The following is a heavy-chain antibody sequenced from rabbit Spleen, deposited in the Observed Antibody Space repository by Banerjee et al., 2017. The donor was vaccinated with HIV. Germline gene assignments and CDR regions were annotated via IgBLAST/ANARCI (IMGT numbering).Heavy chain of an antibody. D-gene: IGHD6-1*01. CDR2: IYISSGST. V-gene: IGHV1S45*01. CDR1: GFSFSSNYY. J-gene: IGHJ6*01. CDR3: ARGIPYGFAGDTYPPYAMDL. Sequence: QEQLVESGGGLVKPEGSLTLTCTASGFSFSSNYYMCWVRQAPGKGLEWIACIYISSGSTWYASWVNGRFSISKTSSTTVTLQMTSLTAADTATYFCARGIPYGFAGDTYPPYAMDLWGPGTLVTVS.